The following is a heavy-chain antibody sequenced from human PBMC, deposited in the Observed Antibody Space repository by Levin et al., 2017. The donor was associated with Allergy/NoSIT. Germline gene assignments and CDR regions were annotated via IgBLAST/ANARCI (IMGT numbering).Heavy chain of an antibody. Sequence: ASVKVSCKASGYTFTAFYLHWVRQAPGQGLEWMGGIDPNSGGTDFAQKFQGRVTMTRDTSVTTIYMELTGLTSDDTAMYYCARDVRGHFDYWGQGTLVTVSS. CDR1: GYTFTAFY. J-gene: IGHJ4*02. V-gene: IGHV1-2*02. CDR3: ARDVRGHFDY. CDR2: IDPNSGGT. D-gene: IGHD3-10*02.